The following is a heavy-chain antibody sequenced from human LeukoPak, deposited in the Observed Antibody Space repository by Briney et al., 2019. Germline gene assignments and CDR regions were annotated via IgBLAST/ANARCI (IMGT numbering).Heavy chain of an antibody. CDR1: GFVFSSYA. D-gene: IGHD2-15*01. CDR2: ISGSGGST. CDR3: AKDGHCSGGSCYGNYFDY. J-gene: IGHJ4*02. V-gene: IGHV3-23*01. Sequence: PGGSLRLSCAASGFVFSSYAMSWVRQAPGKGLEWVSAISGSGGSTYYADSAKGRFTISRDNSKNTLYLQMNSLRAEDTAVYYCAKDGHCSGGSCYGNYFDYWGQGTLVTVSS.